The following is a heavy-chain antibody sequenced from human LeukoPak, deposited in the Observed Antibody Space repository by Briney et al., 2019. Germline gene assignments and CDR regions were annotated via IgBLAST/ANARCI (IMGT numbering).Heavy chain of an antibody. D-gene: IGHD6-19*01. J-gene: IGHJ4*02. Sequence: GGSLRLSCAASGFTFSSYGMHWVRQAPGKGLEWVAVIRYDGSNRYYADSVKGRFTISRDNSKNTLYLQMNSLRAEDTAVYYCARYGYSSGCYDYWGQGTLVTAAS. V-gene: IGHV3-33*08. CDR3: ARYGYSSGCYDY. CDR1: GFTFSSYG. CDR2: IRYDGSNR.